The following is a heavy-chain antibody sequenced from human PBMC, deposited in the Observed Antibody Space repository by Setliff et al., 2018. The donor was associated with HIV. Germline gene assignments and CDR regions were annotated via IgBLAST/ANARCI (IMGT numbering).Heavy chain of an antibody. Sequence: GGSLRLSCAASGFTFSNYEMNWVRQAPGKGLEWVSYISSSSSTIYYADSVRGRFTISRDDAEKSVYLQMNSLRAEDTAVYYCARAGVVEGYYYYYYMDVWGKGTTVTVSS. J-gene: IGHJ6*03. CDR2: ISSSSSTI. CDR1: GFTFSNYE. V-gene: IGHV3-48*03. D-gene: IGHD2-15*01. CDR3: ARAGVVEGYYYYYYMDV.